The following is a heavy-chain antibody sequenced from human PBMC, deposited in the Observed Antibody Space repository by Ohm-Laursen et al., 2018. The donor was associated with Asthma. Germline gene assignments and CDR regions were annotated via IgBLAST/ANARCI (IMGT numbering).Heavy chain of an antibody. V-gene: IGHV3-30-3*01. Sequence: SLRLSCAASGFTFRSYAMHWVRQAPGKGLEWVAVGGSYYDGDLKYYADSVNGRFTVSRDDSKNTLYLQMNSLRPDDTAVYYCARDVMEWYLPAFDFWGQGTLVTVSS. CDR1: GFTFRSYA. D-gene: IGHD3-3*01. CDR3: ARDVMEWYLPAFDF. CDR2: GGSYYDGDLK. J-gene: IGHJ4*02.